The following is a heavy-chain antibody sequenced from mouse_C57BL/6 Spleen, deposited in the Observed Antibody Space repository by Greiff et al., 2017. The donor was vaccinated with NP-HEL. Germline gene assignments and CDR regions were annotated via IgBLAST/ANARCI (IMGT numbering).Heavy chain of an antibody. CDR3: AIPSFTTVIHFDY. CDR2: IHPSDSDT. V-gene: IGHV1-74*01. CDR1: GYTFTSYW. Sequence: QVQLKQPGAELVKPGASVKVSCKASGYTFTSYWMHWVKQRPGQGLEWIGRIHPSDSDTNYNQKFKGKATLTVDKSSSTAYMQLSSLTSEDSAVYYCAIPSFTTVIHFDYWGQGTTLTVSS. J-gene: IGHJ2*01. D-gene: IGHD1-1*01.